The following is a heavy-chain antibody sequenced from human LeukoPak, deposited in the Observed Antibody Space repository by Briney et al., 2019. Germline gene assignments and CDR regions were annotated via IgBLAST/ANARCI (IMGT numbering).Heavy chain of an antibody. V-gene: IGHV1-46*01. CDR2: FRPSGTTT. D-gene: IGHD1-26*01. J-gene: IGHJ4*02. Sequence: ASLKISCKASGYTFTDYYTHWLRQVPGQGLKWMGIFRPSGTTTVYPLELQGRVTLTRGTSTSTVYMELSSLTSADTAVYFCARESGGRTGGKTFDYWGQGTLVTVSS. CDR1: GYTFTDYY. CDR3: ARESGGRTGGKTFDY.